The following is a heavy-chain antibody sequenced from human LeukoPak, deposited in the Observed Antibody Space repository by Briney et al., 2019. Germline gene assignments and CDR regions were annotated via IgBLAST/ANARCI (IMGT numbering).Heavy chain of an antibody. J-gene: IGHJ4*02. Sequence: SVKVSCKASGGTFISYAISWVRQAPGQGLEWMGGIIPIFGTANYAQKFLGRVTITTDESTSTAYMELSSLRSEDTAVYYCARVPYSSGWYYFDYWGQGTLVTVSS. CDR1: GGTFISYA. D-gene: IGHD6-19*01. CDR2: IIPIFGTA. V-gene: IGHV1-69*05. CDR3: ARVPYSSGWYYFDY.